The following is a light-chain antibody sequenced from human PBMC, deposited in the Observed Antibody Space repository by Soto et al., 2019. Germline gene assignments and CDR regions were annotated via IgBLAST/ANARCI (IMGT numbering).Light chain of an antibody. Sequence: DIQMTQSPTTLSASIGDRVTITCRASESIRTWLAWYQHKPGKAPKFLIYDASTLESGVPSRFSGSGSGTEFTLTISSLRPDDFATYYCQQYNNYPRTFGQGTKVDIK. CDR1: ESIRTW. J-gene: IGKJ1*01. CDR2: DAS. CDR3: QQYNNYPRT. V-gene: IGKV1-5*01.